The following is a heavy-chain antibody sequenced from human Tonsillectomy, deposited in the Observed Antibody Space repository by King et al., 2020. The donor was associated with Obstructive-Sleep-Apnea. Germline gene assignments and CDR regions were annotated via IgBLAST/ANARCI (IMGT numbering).Heavy chain of an antibody. CDR1: GGSISSYY. V-gene: IGHV4-59*01. Sequence: VQLQESGPGLVKPSETLSLTCTVSGGSISSYYWSWIRQPPGKGLEWIGYIYYSGSTNYNPSLKSRVTISVDTSKNQFSLKLSSVTAADTAVYYCARDGVYGDYGDYFDYWGHGTLVTVSS. J-gene: IGHJ4*01. D-gene: IGHD4-17*01. CDR3: ARDGVYGDYGDYFDY. CDR2: IYYSGST.